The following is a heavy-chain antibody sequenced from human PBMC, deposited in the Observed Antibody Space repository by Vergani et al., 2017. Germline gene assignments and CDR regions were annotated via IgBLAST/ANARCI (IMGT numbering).Heavy chain of an antibody. J-gene: IGHJ6*03. V-gene: IGHV3-23*01. D-gene: IGHD4-11*01. CDR2: ISGSGGST. CDR3: AKDGDSNYVSYMDV. CDR1: GFTFSSYA. Sequence: EVQLLESGGGLVQPGGSLRLSCAASGFTFSSYAMSWVRQAPGKGLEWVSAISGSGGSTYYADSVKGRFTISRDNSKNTLYMQMNSLRAEDTAVYYCAKDGDSNYVSYMDVWGKGTTVTVSS.